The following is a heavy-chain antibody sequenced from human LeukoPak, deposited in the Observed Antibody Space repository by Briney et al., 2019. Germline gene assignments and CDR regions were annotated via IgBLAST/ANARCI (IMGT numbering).Heavy chain of an antibody. CDR2: IYYSGST. CDR1: GGSISSSSYY. V-gene: IGHV4-39*01. D-gene: IGHD2-21*02. CDR3: ARHDLVVTATILDY. J-gene: IGHJ4*02. Sequence: LETLSLTCTVSGGSISSSSYYWDWIRQPPGKGLEWIGSIYYSGSTYYNPSLKSRVTISVDTSKNRFSLKLSSVTAADTAVYYCARHDLVVTATILDYWGQGTLVTVSS.